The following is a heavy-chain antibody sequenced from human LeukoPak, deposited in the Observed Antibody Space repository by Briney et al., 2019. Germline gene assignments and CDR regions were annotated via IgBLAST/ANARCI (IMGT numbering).Heavy chain of an antibody. V-gene: IGHV1-2*02. CDR2: INPNSGGT. CDR3: ARAREGIAVAGYDY. Sequence: GASVKVSCKASGYTFTGYYMHWVRQAPGQGLEWMGWINPNSGGTNYAQKFQGRVTITRDTSASIAYMELSSLRSEDTAVYYCARAREGIAVAGYDYWGQGTLVTVSS. CDR1: GYTFTGYY. J-gene: IGHJ4*02. D-gene: IGHD6-19*01.